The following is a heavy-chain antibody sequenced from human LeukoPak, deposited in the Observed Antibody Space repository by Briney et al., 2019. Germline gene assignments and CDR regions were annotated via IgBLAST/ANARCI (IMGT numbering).Heavy chain of an antibody. CDR1: GGSISSSSYY. J-gene: IGHJ4*02. CDR3: ASPTTMTTAIEY. CDR2: IYYSGST. Sequence: PSETLSLTCTVSGGSISSSSYYWGWIRQPPGKGLEWIGSIYYSGSTYYNPTLKSRVTIPVDTSKNQFSLNLGSVTAADTAVYYCASPTTMTTAIEYWGQGTLVTVSS. V-gene: IGHV4-39*01. D-gene: IGHD4-17*01.